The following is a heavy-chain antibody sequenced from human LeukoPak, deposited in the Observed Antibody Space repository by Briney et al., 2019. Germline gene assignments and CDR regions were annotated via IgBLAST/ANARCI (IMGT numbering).Heavy chain of an antibody. D-gene: IGHD6-6*01. CDR2: IKQDGSEN. V-gene: IGHV3-7*01. J-gene: IGHJ4*02. CDR3: ARDGGSSTLYDY. Sequence: GGTLRLSCAASGFTFSNYWMTWVRQAPGKGLEWVANIKQDGSENYYADSVKGRFTMSRDNAKNSLYLQMNSLGAEDTAVYYCARDGGSSTLYDYWGQGTLVTVSS. CDR1: GFTFSNYW.